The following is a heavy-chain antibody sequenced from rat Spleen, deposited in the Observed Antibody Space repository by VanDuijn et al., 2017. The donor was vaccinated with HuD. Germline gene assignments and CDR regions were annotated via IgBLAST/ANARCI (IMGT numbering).Heavy chain of an antibody. CDR3: TTDTFYDGTYYPGGFDY. CDR1: GLSFSDCY. V-gene: IGHV5-20*01. Sequence: EVQLVESGGGLVQPGRSLKLSCTASGLSFSDCYMAWVRQAPTKGLEWVATISHDGSNTYYRDSVKGRFTVSRDNAKSTLYLQLDSLRSEDTATYYCTTDTFYDGTYYPGGFDYWGQGVMVTVSS. CDR2: ISHDGSNT. D-gene: IGHD1-12*02. J-gene: IGHJ2*01.